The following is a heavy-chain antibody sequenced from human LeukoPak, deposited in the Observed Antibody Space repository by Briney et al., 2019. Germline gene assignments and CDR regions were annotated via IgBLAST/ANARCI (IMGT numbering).Heavy chain of an antibody. Sequence: ASVKVSCKASGYTFTGYYMHWVRQAPGQGLEWMGWINPNSGGTNYAQKFQGRVTMTRDTSISTAYMELSRLRSDDTAVYYCATGYCSSTSCKEFDYWGQGTLVTVSS. V-gene: IGHV1-2*02. CDR2: INPNSGGT. CDR1: GYTFTGYY. CDR3: ATGYCSSTSCKEFDY. J-gene: IGHJ4*02. D-gene: IGHD2-2*01.